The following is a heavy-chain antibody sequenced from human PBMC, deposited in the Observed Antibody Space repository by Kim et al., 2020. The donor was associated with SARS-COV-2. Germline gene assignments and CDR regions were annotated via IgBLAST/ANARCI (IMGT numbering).Heavy chain of an antibody. J-gene: IGHJ6*02. Sequence: YYADAVKGRFTISRDNSKNTLYLQRNSLRAEDTAVYYCAKVIAADYGMDVWGQGTTVTVSS. CDR3: AKVIAADYGMDV. V-gene: IGHV3-30*02. D-gene: IGHD6-6*01.